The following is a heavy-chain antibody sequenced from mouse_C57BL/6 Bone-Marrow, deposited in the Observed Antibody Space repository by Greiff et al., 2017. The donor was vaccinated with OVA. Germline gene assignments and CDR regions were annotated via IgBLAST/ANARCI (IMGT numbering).Heavy chain of an antibody. CDR1: GFTFTDYY. V-gene: IGHV7-3*01. J-gene: IGHJ3*01. CDR2: IRNKANGYTT. Sequence: EVKLVESGGGLVQPGGSLSLSCAASGFTFTDYYMSWVRQPPGKALEWLGFIRNKANGYTTEYSASVKGRFTISSDNSQSILYLQMNALRAEDSATYYCASDGNFAWFAYWGQGTLVTVSA. D-gene: IGHD2-1*01. CDR3: ASDGNFAWFAY.